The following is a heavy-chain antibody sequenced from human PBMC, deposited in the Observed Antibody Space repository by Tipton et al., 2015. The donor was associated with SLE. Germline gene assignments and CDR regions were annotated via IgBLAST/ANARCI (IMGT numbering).Heavy chain of an antibody. D-gene: IGHD2-2*01. CDR1: GGSFSGYY. V-gene: IGHV4-34*01. J-gene: IGHJ3*02. CDR2: INHSGST. CDR3: ARGFTSPSQRAFDI. Sequence: TLSLTCAVYGGSFSGYYWSWIRQPPGKGLEWIGEINHSGSTNYNSSLKSRVTISVDTSKNQFSLKLSSVTAADTAVYYCARGFTSPSQRAFDIWGQGTMVTVSS.